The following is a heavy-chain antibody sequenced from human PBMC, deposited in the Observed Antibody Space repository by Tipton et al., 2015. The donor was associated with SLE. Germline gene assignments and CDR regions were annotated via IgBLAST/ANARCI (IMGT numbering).Heavy chain of an antibody. CDR1: GFTFSNFW. CDR2: IKKDGSED. Sequence: SLRLSCATSGFTFSNFWMSWVRQAPGKGLEWVANIKKDGSEDYYVDSVKGRFTVSRDTSKNTLYLQMNSLRADDTAVYYCAILAAAVVIDHWGQGTLVTVSS. CDR3: AILAAAVVIDH. V-gene: IGHV3-7*01. J-gene: IGHJ4*02. D-gene: IGHD6-13*01.